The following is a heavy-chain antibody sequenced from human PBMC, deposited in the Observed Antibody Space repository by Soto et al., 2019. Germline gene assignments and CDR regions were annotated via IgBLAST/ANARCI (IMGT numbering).Heavy chain of an antibody. CDR1: GGSISSGGYY. J-gene: IGHJ4*02. Sequence: SETLSLTCTVSGGSISSGGYYWSWIRQHPGKGLEWIGYIYYSGSTYYNPSLKSRVTISVDTSKNQFSLKLSSVTAADTAVYYCAREGAAAGTNHWGQGTLVPVSS. CDR2: IYYSGST. CDR3: AREGAAAGTNH. D-gene: IGHD6-13*01. V-gene: IGHV4-31*03.